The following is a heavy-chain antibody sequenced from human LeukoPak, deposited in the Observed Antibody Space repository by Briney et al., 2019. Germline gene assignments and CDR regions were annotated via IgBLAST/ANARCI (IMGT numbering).Heavy chain of an antibody. CDR3: AREEEGIDY. Sequence: GASVKVSCKASGGAFSSYAISWVRQAPGQGLEWMGRIIPIVGIRNYAQKFQGRVTITADKSTSTAYMELSSLRSEDTAVYYCAREEEGIDYWGQGTPVTVSS. CDR2: IIPIVGIR. J-gene: IGHJ4*02. CDR1: GGAFSSYA. V-gene: IGHV1-69*10.